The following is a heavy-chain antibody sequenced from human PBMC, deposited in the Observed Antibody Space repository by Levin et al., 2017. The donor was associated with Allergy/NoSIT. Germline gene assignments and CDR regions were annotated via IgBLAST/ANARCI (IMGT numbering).Heavy chain of an antibody. CDR2: ISYDEKKE. CDR1: GVSLKIYN. Sequence: PGGSLRLSCVASGVSLKIYNMHWVRQAPGKGLEWVAVISYDEKKEYYIDSVKGRFTISRDTAKNILYLQMNSLSVQDTAVYYCAKERSTGGSFDYWGQGTLVTVSS. D-gene: IGHD4-11*01. J-gene: IGHJ4*02. CDR3: AKERSTGGSFDY. V-gene: IGHV3-30*18.